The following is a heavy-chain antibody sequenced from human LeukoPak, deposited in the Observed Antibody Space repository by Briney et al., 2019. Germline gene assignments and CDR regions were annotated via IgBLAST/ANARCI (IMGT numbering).Heavy chain of an antibody. V-gene: IGHV3-23*01. CDR2: ISGSGGST. J-gene: IGHJ4*02. CDR3: ACAPTLDCGGDCYFDY. CDR1: GFTFSSYG. D-gene: IGHD2-21*02. Sequence: GGTLRLSCAASGFTFSSYGMSWVRQAPGKGLEWVSAISGSGGSTYYADSVKGRFTISRDNSKNTLYLQMNSLRAEDTAVYYCACAPTLDCGGDCYFDYWGQGTLVTVSS.